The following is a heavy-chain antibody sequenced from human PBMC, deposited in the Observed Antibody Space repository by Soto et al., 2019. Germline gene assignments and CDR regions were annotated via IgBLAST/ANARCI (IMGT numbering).Heavy chain of an antibody. CDR2: IYYIGST. Sequence: SETLSLTCTVSGGSISSSSYYWGWIRQPPGKGLEWIGSIYYIGSTYYTPSLKSRVTISVDTSKNQFSLKLSSVTAAETAGYYCASCDMVTGYSPVDYWAQRTLVTVS. CDR3: ASCDMVTGYSPVDY. CDR1: GGSISSSSYY. V-gene: IGHV4-39*01. J-gene: IGHJ4*01. D-gene: IGHD3-9*01.